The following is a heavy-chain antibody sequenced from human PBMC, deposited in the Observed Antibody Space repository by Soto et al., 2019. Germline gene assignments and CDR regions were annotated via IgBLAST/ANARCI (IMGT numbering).Heavy chain of an antibody. Sequence: PGGSLRLSCAASGFTFSSYSMNLVRQAPGKGLEWVSSISSSSSYIYYADSVKGRFTISRDNAKNSLYLQMNSLRAEDTAVYYCARELNSGSYQNWFDPWGQGTLVTVSS. CDR3: ARELNSGSYQNWFDP. D-gene: IGHD3-10*01. CDR2: ISSSSSYI. CDR1: GFTFSSYS. V-gene: IGHV3-21*01. J-gene: IGHJ5*02.